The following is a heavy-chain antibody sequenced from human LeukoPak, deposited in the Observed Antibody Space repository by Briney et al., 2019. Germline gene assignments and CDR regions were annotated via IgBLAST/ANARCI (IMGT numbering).Heavy chain of an antibody. J-gene: IGHJ5*02. CDR1: GGTFSSYT. V-gene: IGHV1-69*04. CDR3: ARDRAYCSSTSCYISAGFDP. Sequence: ASVKVSCKASGGTFSSYTISWVRQAPGQGPEWMGRIIPILGIANYAQKFQGRVTITADKSTSTAYMELSSLRSEDTAVYYCARDRAYCSSTSCYISAGFDPWGQGTLVTVSS. CDR2: IIPILGIA. D-gene: IGHD2-2*01.